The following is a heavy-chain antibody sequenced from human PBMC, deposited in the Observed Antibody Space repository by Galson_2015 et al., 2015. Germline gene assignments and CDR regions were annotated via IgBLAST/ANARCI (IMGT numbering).Heavy chain of an antibody. V-gene: IGHV3-30*18. J-gene: IGHJ4*02. CDR3: AKTPAVFSVTATDFDY. D-gene: IGHD2-21*02. Sequence: SLRLSCAASGFTFSSYGMHWVRQAPGKGLEWVAVISYDGSNKYYADSVKGRFTISRDNSKNTLYLQMNSLRAEDTAVYYCAKTPAVFSVTATDFDYWGQGTLVTVSS. CDR1: GFTFSSYG. CDR2: ISYDGSNK.